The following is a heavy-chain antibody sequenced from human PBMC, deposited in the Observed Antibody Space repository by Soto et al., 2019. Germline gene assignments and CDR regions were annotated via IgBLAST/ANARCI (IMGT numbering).Heavy chain of an antibody. J-gene: IGHJ4*02. CDR2: IIPLFGTA. Sequence: QVQLAQYGGEVKQPGSSVRVSCKTSGGTFSTYAINWVRQAPGQGLEWMGAIIPLFGTADYSQQFQGRVTITADESTSTAYMELSSLRFDDTAVYFCARPKGTYSSGYYYFDFWGQGTLVTVSS. CDR3: ARPKGTYSSGYYYFDF. CDR1: GGTFSTYA. D-gene: IGHD6-19*01. V-gene: IGHV1-69*01.